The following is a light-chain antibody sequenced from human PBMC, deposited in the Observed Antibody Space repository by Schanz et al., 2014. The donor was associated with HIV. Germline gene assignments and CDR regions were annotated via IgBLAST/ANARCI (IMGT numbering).Light chain of an antibody. CDR1: SSDVGGYNY. Sequence: QSVLTQPASVSGTPGQSITISCTGSSSDVGGYNYVSWYQQHPDKAPKLMIYDVSDRPSGVSNRFSGSKSGNTASLTISGLQAGDETDFYCSSYTNNNTVVFGGGTKLTVL. V-gene: IGLV2-14*03. J-gene: IGLJ2*01. CDR2: DVS. CDR3: SSYTNNNTVV.